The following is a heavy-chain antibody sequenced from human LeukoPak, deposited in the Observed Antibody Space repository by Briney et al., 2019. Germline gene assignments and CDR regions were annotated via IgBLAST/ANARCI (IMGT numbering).Heavy chain of an antibody. V-gene: IGHV3-9*01. Sequence: GRSLRLSCAASGFTFHDYAMHWVRQAPGKGLEWVSGISWNSGDIVYADSVKGRFSISRDNAKNSLYLQMNSLRAEDTALYYCAKDGDILTGYLNWGQGTLVTVSS. CDR3: AKDGDILTGYLN. J-gene: IGHJ4*02. D-gene: IGHD3-9*01. CDR2: ISWNSGDI. CDR1: GFTFHDYA.